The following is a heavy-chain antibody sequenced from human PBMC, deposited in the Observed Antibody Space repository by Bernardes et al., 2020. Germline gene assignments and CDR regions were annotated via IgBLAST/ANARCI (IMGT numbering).Heavy chain of an antibody. J-gene: IGHJ4*02. CDR3: ARVEGFCSGGTCFSLFYFDH. Sequence: ASVKVSCKAFGYTYTNYGIGWVRQAPGHGLEWLGWISGYNGNTNYARHLQDRISMTADISTNTAFMELRRLRSDDTAVYYCARVEGFCSGGTCFSLFYFDHWGQGTLVSVSS. V-gene: IGHV1-18*04. CDR1: GYTYTNYG. D-gene: IGHD2-15*01. CDR2: ISGYNGNT.